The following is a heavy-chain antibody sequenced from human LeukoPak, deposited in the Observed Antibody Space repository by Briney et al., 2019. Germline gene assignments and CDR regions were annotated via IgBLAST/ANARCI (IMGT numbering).Heavy chain of an antibody. D-gene: IGHD5-12*01. CDR3: AKDQGGYGQFDY. V-gene: IGHV1-2*02. CDR2: INPNSGGT. J-gene: IGHJ4*02. CDR1: GYTFTGYY. Sequence: ASVKVSCKASGYTFTGYYMHWVRQAPGQGLEWMGWINPNSGGTNYAQRFKGRVTMTRDTSISTAYMELSRLRSDDTAVYYCAKDQGGYGQFDYWGQGTLLTVSS.